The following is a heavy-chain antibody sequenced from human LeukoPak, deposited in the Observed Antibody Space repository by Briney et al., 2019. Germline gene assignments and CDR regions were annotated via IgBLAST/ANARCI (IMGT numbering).Heavy chain of an antibody. CDR3: ARDPVGIGGRGSYFNGSDY. Sequence: KSSETLSLTCAVSGGSISSNNWWSWVRQSPGKGLEWIGEIYHSGSTNYNPSLKSRVTITVDKSTNQFSLKLSSVTAADTAVYYCARDPVGIGGRGSYFNGSDYWGQGTLVTVSS. CDR1: GGSISSNNW. D-gene: IGHD1-26*01. CDR2: IYHSGST. V-gene: IGHV4-4*02. J-gene: IGHJ4*02.